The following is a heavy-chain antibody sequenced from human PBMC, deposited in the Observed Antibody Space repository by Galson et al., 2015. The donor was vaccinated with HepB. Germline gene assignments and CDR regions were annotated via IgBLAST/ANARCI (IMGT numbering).Heavy chain of an antibody. CDR3: ARVGYYGSSGLRQYYYGMDV. Sequence: DSVKGRFTISRDNAKNSLYLQMNSLRAEDTAVYYCARVGYYGSSGLRQYYYGMDVWGQGTTVTVSS. D-gene: IGHD3-10*01. V-gene: IGHV3-21*01. J-gene: IGHJ6*02.